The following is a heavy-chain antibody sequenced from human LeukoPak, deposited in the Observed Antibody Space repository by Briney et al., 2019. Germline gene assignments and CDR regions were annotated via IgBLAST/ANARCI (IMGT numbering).Heavy chain of an antibody. D-gene: IGHD3-3*01. J-gene: IGHJ4*02. CDR1: GFTFSDYG. CDR3: AKGSRVRFLEWLSHFDY. CDR2: IRYDGSNK. Sequence: PGGSLRLSCAASGFTFSDYGMHWVRQAPGKGLEWVAFIRYDGSNKYYADSVKGRFTISRDNSKNTLFLQMNNLRGEDTAVYYCAKGSRVRFLEWLSHFDYWGQGTLVTVSS. V-gene: IGHV3-30*02.